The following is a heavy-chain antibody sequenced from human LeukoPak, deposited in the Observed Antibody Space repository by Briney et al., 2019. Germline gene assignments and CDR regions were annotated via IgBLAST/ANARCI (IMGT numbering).Heavy chain of an antibody. CDR2: INPNSGDT. Sequence: GASVKVSCKASGYTFTGYYMHWVRQAPGQGLEWMGWINPNSGDTNYAQKFQGRVTMTRDTSISTAYMELSRLRSDDTAVYYCARDPTGRIAARKYFDYWGQGTLVTVSS. J-gene: IGHJ4*02. V-gene: IGHV1-2*02. CDR1: GYTFTGYY. CDR3: ARDPTGRIAARKYFDY. D-gene: IGHD6-6*01.